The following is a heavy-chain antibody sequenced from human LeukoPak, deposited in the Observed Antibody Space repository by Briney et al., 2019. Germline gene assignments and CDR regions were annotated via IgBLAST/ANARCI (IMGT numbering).Heavy chain of an antibody. CDR1: GGXISSYY. Sequence: SETLSLTCTVSGGXISSYYWSWIRQPPGKGLEWIGYISYSGRTHYNPSLKSRVTISVDTSKNQFSLRLTSVTAEDAAVYYCTRDLGSGVAGPEGYYYYGMDVWGQGTTVTVSS. D-gene: IGHD6-19*01. V-gene: IGHV4-59*01. CDR3: TRDLGSGVAGPEGYYYYGMDV. CDR2: ISYSGRT. J-gene: IGHJ6*02.